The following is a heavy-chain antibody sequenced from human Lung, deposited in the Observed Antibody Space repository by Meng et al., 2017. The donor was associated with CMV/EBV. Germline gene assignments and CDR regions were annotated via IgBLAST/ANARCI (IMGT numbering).Heavy chain of an antibody. J-gene: IGHJ4*02. V-gene: IGHV4-39*01. D-gene: IGHD5-12*01. Sequence: SETLSFXXTVSGGSISSSSYYWGWIRQPPGKGLEWIGSIYYSGSTYYNPSRKSRVTISVDTSKNQFSLKLSSVTAADTAVYYCASGYDLRFDYWGQGTLVXVSS. CDR2: IYYSGST. CDR3: ASGYDLRFDY. CDR1: GGSISSSSYY.